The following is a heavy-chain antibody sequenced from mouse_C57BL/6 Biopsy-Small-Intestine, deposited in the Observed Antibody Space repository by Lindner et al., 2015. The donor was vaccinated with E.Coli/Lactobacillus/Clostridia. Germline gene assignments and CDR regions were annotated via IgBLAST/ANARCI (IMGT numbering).Heavy chain of an antibody. J-gene: IGHJ4*01. CDR1: GYTFTGYW. V-gene: IGHV1-9*01. Sequence: VQLQESGAELMKPGASVKLSCKATGYTFTGYWVEWVKQRPGHGLEWIGEILPGSAIINYNEKFKDKATFTADTSSNTVYMQFSSLTTEDSAIYYCAKWYDGGMGYWGQGTSDTVSS. D-gene: IGHD2-14*01. CDR2: ILPGSAII. CDR3: AKWYDGGMGY.